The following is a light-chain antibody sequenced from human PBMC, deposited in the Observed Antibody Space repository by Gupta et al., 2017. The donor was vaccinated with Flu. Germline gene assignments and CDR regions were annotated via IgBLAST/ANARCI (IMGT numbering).Light chain of an antibody. J-gene: IGKJ1*01. V-gene: IGKV4-1*01. Sequence: DLVMTQSPDSLAVSLGESATINCKSSQSVLYSSNNKNYLAWYQQKPGQPPKLLIYWASTRESGVPDRFSGSGSGTDFTLTISSLQAEDVAVYYCQQYYSTPLTFGQGTKVEIK. CDR3: QQYYSTPLT. CDR2: WAS. CDR1: QSVLYSSNNKNY.